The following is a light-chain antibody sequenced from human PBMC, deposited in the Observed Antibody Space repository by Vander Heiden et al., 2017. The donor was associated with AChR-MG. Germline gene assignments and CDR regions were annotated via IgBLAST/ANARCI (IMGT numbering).Light chain of an antibody. CDR2: GNN. J-gene: IGLJ3*02. V-gene: IGLV1-44*01. Sequence: QSVVTQPRSASGTPGQRVTISCSGSSSNIGSNTVNWYQQLPETAPNLLIYGNNQRPSGVPDRFSGSKSGTSASLAIGGLQSEDEADYYCATWDDNLSGRVFGGGTKLTVL. CDR1: SSNIGSNT. CDR3: ATWDDNLSGRV.